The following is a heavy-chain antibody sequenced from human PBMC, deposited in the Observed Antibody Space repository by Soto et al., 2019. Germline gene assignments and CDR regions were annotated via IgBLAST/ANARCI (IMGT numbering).Heavy chain of an antibody. J-gene: IGHJ4*02. D-gene: IGHD6-19*01. V-gene: IGHV1-58*02. CDR2: IVVGSGNT. CDR3: AADPAGMAGTMTFDY. CDR1: GFTFTSSA. Sequence: ASVKVSCKASGFTFTSSAMQWVRQARGQRLEWIGWIVVGSGNTNYAQKFQERVTITRDMSTSTAYMELSSLRSEDTAVYYCAADPAGMAGTMTFDYWGQGTLVTVSS.